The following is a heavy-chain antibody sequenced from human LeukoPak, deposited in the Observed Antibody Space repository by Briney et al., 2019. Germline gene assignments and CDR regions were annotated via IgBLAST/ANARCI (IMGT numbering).Heavy chain of an antibody. CDR2: INRDGSER. J-gene: IGHJ3*01. Sequence: GGSLRLSCPASGFTFSNYWMTWVRQAPGKGLEWVANINRDGSERYYVDSVKGRFTISRDDAKSSLYLQMNSLRAEDTAVYYCAKYQGRYYDTYAFDVWGQGTMVTVSS. CDR3: AKYQGRYYDTYAFDV. CDR1: GFTFSNYW. D-gene: IGHD3-22*01. V-gene: IGHV3-7*03.